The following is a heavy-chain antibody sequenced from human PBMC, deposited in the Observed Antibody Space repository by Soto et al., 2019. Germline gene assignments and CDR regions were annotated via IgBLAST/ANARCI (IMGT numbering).Heavy chain of an antibody. CDR1: GGSISSGNYY. V-gene: IGHV4-30-4*01. J-gene: IGHJ6*02. CDR2: ISYSGST. Sequence: PSETLSLTCTVSGGSISSGNYYWSWIRQPPGKGLEWIGFISYSGSTYYSTSLKSRVTISVDTSKSQFSLKLSSVTAADTAVYYCARDRVTTIREVSYYYYGMYVWGQGTTVTVYS. CDR3: ARDRVTTIREVSYYYYGMYV. D-gene: IGHD3-10*01.